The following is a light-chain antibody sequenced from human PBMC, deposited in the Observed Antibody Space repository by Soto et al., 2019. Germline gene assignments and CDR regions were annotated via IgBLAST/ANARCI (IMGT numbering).Light chain of an antibody. Sequence: ETVLTQSPVTLSLSPGERATLSCRASRNVRASLVWYQQKPGQPPRLLIYDASDRAPGITARFSGSGSATDFTLPISSLEPEDFAIYYCQQRANWPRTFGQGTRVEV. V-gene: IGKV3-11*01. CDR2: DAS. CDR3: QQRANWPRT. J-gene: IGKJ1*01. CDR1: RNVRAS.